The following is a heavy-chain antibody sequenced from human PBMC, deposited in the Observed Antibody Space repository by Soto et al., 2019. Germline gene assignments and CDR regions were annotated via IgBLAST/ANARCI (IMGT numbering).Heavy chain of an antibody. CDR1: GYTFTTYD. Sequence: QVQVVQSGAEVKKPGASVKVSCKASGYTFTTYDIHWVRQAPGQGLEWMGVINPSGGSRNYAQKFQGRVTMTRDTSTSTVYMELSSLRSEDTAVYYCARDRGRGGSYYIYFYGMDVWGQGTTVTVSS. CDR2: INPSGGSR. J-gene: IGHJ6*02. CDR3: ARDRGRGGSYYIYFYGMDV. D-gene: IGHD1-26*01. V-gene: IGHV1-46*01.